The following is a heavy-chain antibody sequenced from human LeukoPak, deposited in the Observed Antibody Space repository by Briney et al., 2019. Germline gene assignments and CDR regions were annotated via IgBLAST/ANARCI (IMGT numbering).Heavy chain of an antibody. CDR1: GGSISSYY. D-gene: IGHD6-13*01. V-gene: IGHV4-59*01. Sequence: SETLSLTCTVSGGSISSYYWSWIRQPPGKGLEWIGYVYYSGSTNYNPSLKSRVTISVDTFKKQFSLKLSSVTAADTAVYYCAREVAAAVGGHFDYWGQGTLVTVSS. J-gene: IGHJ4*02. CDR3: AREVAAAVGGHFDY. CDR2: VYYSGST.